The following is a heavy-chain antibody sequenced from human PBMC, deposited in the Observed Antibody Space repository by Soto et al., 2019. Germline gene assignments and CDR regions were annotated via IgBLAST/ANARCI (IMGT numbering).Heavy chain of an antibody. D-gene: IGHD6-13*01. CDR3: ARTGYRSSRDY. Sequence: SETLSLTCTVSGGSISSGGYYWSWIRQHPGKGLEWIGYIYYSGSTYYNPSLKSRVTISVDTSKNQFSLKLSSVTAADTAVYYCARTGYRSSRDYWGQGTLVTVAS. V-gene: IGHV4-31*03. CDR1: GGSISSGGYY. J-gene: IGHJ4*02. CDR2: IYYSGST.